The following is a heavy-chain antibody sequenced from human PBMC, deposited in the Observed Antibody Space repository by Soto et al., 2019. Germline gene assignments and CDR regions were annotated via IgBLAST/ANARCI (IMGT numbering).Heavy chain of an antibody. V-gene: IGHV1-69*13. CDR2: IIPIFGTA. D-gene: IGHD6-13*01. CDR1: GGTFSRYA. Sequence: SVKFSCKASGGTFSRYAISWLRQAPGQGLEWMGGIIPIFGTANYAQKVQGRVTITADESTGTAYMELSSLRPEDTAVYYCARPSIEAAAGVDCWGQATLVTVSS. J-gene: IGHJ4*02. CDR3: ARPSIEAAAGVDC.